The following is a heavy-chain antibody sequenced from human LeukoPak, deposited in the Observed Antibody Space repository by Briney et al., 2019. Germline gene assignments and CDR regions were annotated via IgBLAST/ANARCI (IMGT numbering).Heavy chain of an antibody. J-gene: IGHJ2*01. D-gene: IGHD5-12*01. CDR1: GFTFSSYG. CDR2: ISNDGINK. Sequence: AGGSLRLSCAASGFTFSSYGMHWVRQAPGKGLEWVALISNDGINKYYADSVKGRFTISRDNSKITLYLQMNSLRAEDTAVYYCAKDRVAHFFYWYFDLWGRGTLVTVSS. CDR3: AKDRVAHFFYWYFDL. V-gene: IGHV3-30*18.